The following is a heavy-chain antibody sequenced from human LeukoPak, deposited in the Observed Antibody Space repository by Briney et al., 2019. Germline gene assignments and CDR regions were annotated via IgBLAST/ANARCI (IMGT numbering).Heavy chain of an antibody. CDR2: IYHSGST. CDR1: GGSISSSNW. J-gene: IGHJ5*02. CDR3: ARDYFRNWNRGRFDP. V-gene: IGHV4-4*02. Sequence: TSETLSLTCAVSGGSISSSNWWSWVRQPPGKGLEWIGEIYHSGSTYYNPSLKSRVTISVDTSKNQFSLKLSSVTAADTAVYYCARDYFRNWNRGRFDPWGQGTLVTVSS. D-gene: IGHD1-1*01.